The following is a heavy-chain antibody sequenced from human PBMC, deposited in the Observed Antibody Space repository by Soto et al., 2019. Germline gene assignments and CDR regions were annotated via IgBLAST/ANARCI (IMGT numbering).Heavy chain of an antibody. V-gene: IGHV3-30*18. CDR3: AKDTEMRGFDP. Sequence: QVQLVESGGGVVQPGRSLRLSCAASGFTFSSYGMHWVRQAPGKGLEWVAVISYDGSNKYYADSVKGRFTISRDNSKNTLYLQMNSLRAEDTAVYYCAKDTEMRGFDPWGQGTLVTVSS. CDR2: ISYDGSNK. CDR1: GFTFSSYG. J-gene: IGHJ5*02.